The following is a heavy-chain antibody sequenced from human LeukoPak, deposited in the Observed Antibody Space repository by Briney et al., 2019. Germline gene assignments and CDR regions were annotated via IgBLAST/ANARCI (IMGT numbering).Heavy chain of an antibody. Sequence: ASVKVSCKASGYTFTSYYMHWVRQAPGQGLEWMGIINPSGGSTSYAQKFQGRVTMTRDTSTSTVYMELSSLRSEDTAVYYCARDDSRYYYDSSGYYLHYWGQGTLVTVSS. CDR1: GYTFTSYY. V-gene: IGHV1-46*01. J-gene: IGHJ4*02. D-gene: IGHD3-22*01. CDR3: ARDDSRYYYDSSGYYLHY. CDR2: INPSGGST.